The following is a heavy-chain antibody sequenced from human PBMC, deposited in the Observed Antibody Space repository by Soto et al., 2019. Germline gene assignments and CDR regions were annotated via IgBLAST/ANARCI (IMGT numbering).Heavy chain of an antibody. CDR3: AGSRYCISTRCHPPSFGYHLHGMDV. CDR1: GGTFSSYA. CDR2: IIPIFGTA. Sequence: QVQLVQSGAEVKKPGSSVKVSCKASGGTFSSYAISWVRQAPGQGLEWMGGIIPIFGTANYAQKFQGRVTITADESTSPAQQGLSSLESEEHGGYYCAGSRYCISTRCHPPSFGYHLHGMDVWGQGTTVTVSS. V-gene: IGHV1-69*12. J-gene: IGHJ6*02. D-gene: IGHD2-2*01.